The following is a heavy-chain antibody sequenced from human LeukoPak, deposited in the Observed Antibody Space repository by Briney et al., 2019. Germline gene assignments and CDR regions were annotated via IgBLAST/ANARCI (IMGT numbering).Heavy chain of an antibody. CDR2: ISAYNGNT. CDR3: ARGDWLFKPALETNFDP. J-gene: IGHJ5*02. CDR1: GYTFTSYG. V-gene: IGHV1-18*01. Sequence: ASVKVSCKASGYTFTSYGISGVRQAPGQGLEGMGWISAYNGNTNYAQKLQGRVTMTTDTSTSTAYMELRSLRSDDTAVYYCARGDWLFKPALETNFDPWGQGTLVTVSS. D-gene: IGHD3-9*01.